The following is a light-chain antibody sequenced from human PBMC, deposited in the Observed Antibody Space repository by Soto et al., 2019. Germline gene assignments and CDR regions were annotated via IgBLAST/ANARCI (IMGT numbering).Light chain of an antibody. CDR2: DVS. CDR1: SSDVGGYNY. Sequence: QSALTQPRSVSGSPGQSVTISCTGTSSDVGGYNYVSWYQQHPGKAPKLMIYDVSKRPSGVPDRFSGSKSGNTASLTISGLQAEDEADYSCMCYAGGNNWVFGGGTKLTVL. CDR3: MCYAGGNNWV. V-gene: IGLV2-11*01. J-gene: IGLJ3*02.